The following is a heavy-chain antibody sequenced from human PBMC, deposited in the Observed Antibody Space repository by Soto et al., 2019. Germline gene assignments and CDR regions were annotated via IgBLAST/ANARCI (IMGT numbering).Heavy chain of an antibody. V-gene: IGHV1-8*01. J-gene: IGHJ4*02. CDR1: GYTFTSYD. CDR2: MNPNSGNT. Sequence: GASVKVSCKASGYTFTSYDINWVRQATGQGLEWMGWMNPNSGNTGYAQKFQGRVTMTRNTSISTAYMELSSLRSEDTAVYYCARVGGLRYFDWLANSKQEGGYWGQGTLVTVSS. D-gene: IGHD3-9*01. CDR3: ARVGGLRYFDWLANSKQEGGY.